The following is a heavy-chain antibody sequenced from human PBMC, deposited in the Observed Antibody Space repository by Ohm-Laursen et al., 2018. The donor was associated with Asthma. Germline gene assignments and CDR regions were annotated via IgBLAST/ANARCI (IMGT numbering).Heavy chain of an antibody. CDR1: GGSISSSSYY. CDR2: IYYSGIT. J-gene: IGHJ4*02. Sequence: TLSLTCTVSGGSISSSSYYSGWIRQHPGKGLEWIGYIYYSGITYSNPSLRSRVSISVDTSKNQFSLKLSPVTAADTAVYYCARGTFYYESTGYYFFDHWGQGALVTVSS. D-gene: IGHD3-22*01. CDR3: ARGTFYYESTGYYFFDH. V-gene: IGHV4-31*03.